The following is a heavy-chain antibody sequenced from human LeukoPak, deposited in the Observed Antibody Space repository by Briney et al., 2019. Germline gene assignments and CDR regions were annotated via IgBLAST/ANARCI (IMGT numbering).Heavy chain of an antibody. J-gene: IGHJ2*01. CDR3: AGSHCSSTSCYAGYFDL. V-gene: IGHV4-39*01. D-gene: IGHD2-2*01. CDR2: IYYSGST. Sequence: SETLSLTCTVSGGSISSSSYYWGWIRQPPGKGLEWIGSIYYSGSTYYNPSLKSRVTISVDTSKNQFSLKLSSVTAADTAVYYCAGSHCSSTSCYAGYFDLWGRGTLVTVSS. CDR1: GGSISSSSYY.